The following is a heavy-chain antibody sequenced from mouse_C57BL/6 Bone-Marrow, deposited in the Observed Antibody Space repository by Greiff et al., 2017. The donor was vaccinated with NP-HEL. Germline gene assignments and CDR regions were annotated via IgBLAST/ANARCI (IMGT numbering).Heavy chain of an antibody. V-gene: IGHV5-15*01. Sequence: EVQLVESGGGLVQPGGSLKLSCAASGFTFSDYGMAWVRQAPRKGPEWVAFISNLAYSIYYADTVTGRFTIPRENAKNTLYLEMSSLRYEDTAMYYCARHLGLLLGFDYWGQGTTLTVSS. J-gene: IGHJ2*01. D-gene: IGHD2-3*01. CDR1: GFTFSDYG. CDR3: ARHLGLLLGFDY. CDR2: ISNLAYSI.